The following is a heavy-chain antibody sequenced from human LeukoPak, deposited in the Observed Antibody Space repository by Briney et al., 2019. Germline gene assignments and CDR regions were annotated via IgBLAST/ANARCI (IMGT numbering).Heavy chain of an antibody. CDR3: ARTRGMSY. D-gene: IGHD3-16*01. V-gene: IGHV4-34*01. CDR1: GGSFSGYY. J-gene: IGHJ4*02. CDR2: INHSGST. Sequence: KPSETLSLTCAVYGGSFSGYYWSWIRQPPGGGLEWIGEINHSGSTNYNPSLKSRVTISVDTSKNQFSLKLSSVTAADTAVYYCARTRGMSYWGQGTLVTVSS.